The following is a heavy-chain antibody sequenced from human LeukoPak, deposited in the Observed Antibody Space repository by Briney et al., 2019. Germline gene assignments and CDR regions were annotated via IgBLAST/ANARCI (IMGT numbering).Heavy chain of an antibody. CDR3: ARHFKGPDAFDI. J-gene: IGHJ3*02. V-gene: IGHV4-59*08. CDR1: GGSLSSYY. CDR2: IYYSGST. Sequence: SETLSLTCTVSGGSLSSYYWSWIRQPPGKGLEWIGYIYYSGSTNYNPSLKSRVTISVDTSKNQFSLKLSSVTAADTAVYYCARHFKGPDAFDIWGQGTMVTVSS.